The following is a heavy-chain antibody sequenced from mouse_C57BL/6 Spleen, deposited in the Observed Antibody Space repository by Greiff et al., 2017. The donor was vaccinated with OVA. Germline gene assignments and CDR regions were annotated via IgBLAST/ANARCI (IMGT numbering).Heavy chain of an antibody. Sequence: EVQLVESGGGLVQPKGSLKLSCAASGFTFNTYAMHWVRQAPGKGLEWVARIRSKSSNYATYSADSVKDRFTICIDDSQTMLYLQMNNLKTEDTAMCYCVRGYDAMAMDYWGQGTSVTVSS. D-gene: IGHD2-3*01. CDR3: VRGYDAMAMDY. V-gene: IGHV10-3*01. CDR2: IRSKSSNYAT. J-gene: IGHJ4*01. CDR1: GFTFNTYA.